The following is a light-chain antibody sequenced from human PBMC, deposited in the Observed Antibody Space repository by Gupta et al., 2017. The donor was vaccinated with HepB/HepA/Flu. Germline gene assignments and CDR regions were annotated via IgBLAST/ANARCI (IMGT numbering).Light chain of an antibody. CDR2: DTS. CDR3: HHYTQSLWK. Sequence: EILLTQSPDTLSLSPGETATLSCRANQSVLNDYLAWYQQKPGQAPRLLIYDTSNRVTGIPDRFSGSGSGTDFTLTITKVEPADFAVYYCHHYTQSLWKFGQGTKVEI. CDR1: QSVLNDY. J-gene: IGKJ1*01. V-gene: IGKV3-20*01.